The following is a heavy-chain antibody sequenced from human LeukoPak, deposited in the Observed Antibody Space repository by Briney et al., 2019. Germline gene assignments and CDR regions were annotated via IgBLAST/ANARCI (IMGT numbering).Heavy chain of an antibody. CDR1: GLTFSSYW. D-gene: IGHD2-15*01. CDR3: AKEMDWVVAAQFDY. J-gene: IGHJ4*02. V-gene: IGHV3-7*03. CDR2: IKEDGSEK. Sequence: TGGSLRLSCAASGLTFSSYWMSWVRQAPGKGLEWVAKIKEDGSEKHYVDSVKGRFTISRDNAKNSLYLQMNSLRAEDTAMYYCAKEMDWVVAAQFDYWGQGTLVTVSS.